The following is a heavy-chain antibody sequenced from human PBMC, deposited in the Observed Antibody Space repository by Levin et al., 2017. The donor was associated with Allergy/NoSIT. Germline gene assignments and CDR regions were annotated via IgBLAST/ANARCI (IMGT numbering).Heavy chain of an antibody. CDR3: AREPPNYYDSLPI. Sequence: GGSLRLSCAASGFTFSDYYMSWIRQAPGKGLEWVSYISSSGSTIYYADSVKGRFTISRDNAKNSLYLQMNSLRAEDTAVYYCAREPPNYYDSLPIWGQGTMVTVSS. CDR2: ISSSGSTI. CDR1: GFTFSDYY. V-gene: IGHV3-11*01. D-gene: IGHD3-22*01. J-gene: IGHJ3*02.